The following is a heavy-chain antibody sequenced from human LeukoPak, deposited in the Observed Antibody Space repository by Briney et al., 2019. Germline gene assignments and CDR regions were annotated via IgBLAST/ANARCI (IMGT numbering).Heavy chain of an antibody. CDR1: GFTFSDSY. Sequence: GGSLRLSCAASGFTFSDSYMTWVRQAPGKGVEWVAYISGSGHDINYSDSVKGRFTISRDNSKNSLYLQMNSLRTEDTALYYCAKERGTSGYFDYWGQGTLVTVSS. CDR3: AKERGTSGYFDY. D-gene: IGHD3-10*01. J-gene: IGHJ4*02. V-gene: IGHV3-11*05. CDR2: ISGSGHDI.